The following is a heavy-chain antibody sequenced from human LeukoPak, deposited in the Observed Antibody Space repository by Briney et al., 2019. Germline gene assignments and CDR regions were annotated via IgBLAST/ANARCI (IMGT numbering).Heavy chain of an antibody. CDR2: IYYSGST. D-gene: IGHD6-6*01. J-gene: IGHJ4*02. Sequence: SETLSLTCTVSGGSISSSSYYWGWIRQPPGKGLEWIGYIYYSGSTNYNPSLKSRVTISVDTSKNQFSLKLSSVTAADTAVYYCARDRREYSRLRYFDYWGQGTLVTVSS. V-gene: IGHV4-61*01. CDR3: ARDRREYSRLRYFDY. CDR1: GGSISSSSYY.